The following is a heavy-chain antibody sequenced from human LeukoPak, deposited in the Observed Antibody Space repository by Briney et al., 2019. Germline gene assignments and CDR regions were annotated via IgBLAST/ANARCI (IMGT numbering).Heavy chain of an antibody. D-gene: IGHD3-10*01. CDR3: ATVRDGVRGVFVY. CDR2: IYTSGST. V-gene: IGHV4-4*07. Sequence: PSETLSLTCTVSGGSISSYYWSWIRQPAGKGLEWIGRIYTSGSTNYNPSLKSRVTTSVDTSKNQFSLKLISVTAADTAVYFCATVRDGVRGVFVYWGQGTLVTVSS. J-gene: IGHJ1*01. CDR1: GGSISSYY.